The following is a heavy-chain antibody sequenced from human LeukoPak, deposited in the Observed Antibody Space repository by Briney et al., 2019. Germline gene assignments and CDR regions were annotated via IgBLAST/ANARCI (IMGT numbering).Heavy chain of an antibody. Sequence: ASVKVPCKASGYTFTSYGISWVRQAPGQGLEWMGWISAYNGNTNYAQKLQGRVTMTTDTSTSTAYMELRSLRSDDTAVYYCARDVYYDFWSGYVHTPYYFDYWGQGTLVTVSS. CDR2: ISAYNGNT. CDR1: GYTFTSYG. D-gene: IGHD3-3*01. V-gene: IGHV1-18*01. J-gene: IGHJ4*02. CDR3: ARDVYYDFWSGYVHTPYYFDY.